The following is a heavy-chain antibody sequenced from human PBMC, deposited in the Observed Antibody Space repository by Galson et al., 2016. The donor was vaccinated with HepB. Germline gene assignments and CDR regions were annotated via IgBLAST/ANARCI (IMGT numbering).Heavy chain of an antibody. CDR2: MNPNSGNT. CDR1: GYTFTSYD. CDR3: ARGRIKSIPMIVVVKQTYYFDY. D-gene: IGHD3-22*01. V-gene: IGHV1-8*01. J-gene: IGHJ4*02. Sequence: SVKVSCKASGYTFTSYDINWVRQATGQGLEWMGWMNPNSGNTGYAQKFQGRVTMTRNTSISTAYMELSSLRSEDTAVYYCARGRIKSIPMIVVVKQTYYFDYWGQGTRVTVSS.